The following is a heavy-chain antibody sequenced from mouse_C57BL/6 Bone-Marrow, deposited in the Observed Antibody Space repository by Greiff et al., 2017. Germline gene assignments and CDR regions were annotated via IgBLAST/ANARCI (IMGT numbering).Heavy chain of an antibody. CDR1: GYTFTSYW. Sequence: VQLQQPGAELVMPGASVKLSCKASGYTFTSYWMHWVKQRPGQGLEWIGEIDPSDSYTNYNQKFKGKATLTADKSSSTAYMQLSSLTSEDSAVYFCASNWYYAMDYWGQGTSVTVSS. D-gene: IGHD4-1*01. CDR2: IDPSDSYT. CDR3: ASNWYYAMDY. J-gene: IGHJ4*01. V-gene: IGHV1-69*01.